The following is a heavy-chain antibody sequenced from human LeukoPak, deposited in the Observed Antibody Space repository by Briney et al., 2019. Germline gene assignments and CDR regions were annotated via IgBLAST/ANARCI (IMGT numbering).Heavy chain of an antibody. CDR1: GFTFSDYY. CDR2: INHSGST. Sequence: GSLRLSCAASGFTFSDYYMSWIRQAPGKGLEWIGEINHSGSTNYNPSLKSRVTISVDTSKNQFSLKLSSVTAADTAVYYCALVGATRGYYFDYWGQGTLVTVSS. J-gene: IGHJ4*02. CDR3: ALVGATRGYYFDY. D-gene: IGHD1-26*01. V-gene: IGHV4-34*08.